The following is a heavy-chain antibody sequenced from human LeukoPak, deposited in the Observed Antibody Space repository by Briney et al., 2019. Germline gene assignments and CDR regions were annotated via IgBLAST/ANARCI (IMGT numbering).Heavy chain of an antibody. CDR1: GYSISSGYY. J-gene: IGHJ4*02. CDR3: ARDAPYYYGSGSYYS. V-gene: IGHV4-38-2*02. D-gene: IGHD3-10*01. CDR2: IYYSGST. Sequence: SETLSLTCTVSGYSISSGYYWGWIRQPPGKGLEWIGSIYYSGSTYYNPSLKSRVTISVDTSKNQFSLKLSSVTAADTAVYYCARDAPYYYGSGSYYSWGQGTLVTVSS.